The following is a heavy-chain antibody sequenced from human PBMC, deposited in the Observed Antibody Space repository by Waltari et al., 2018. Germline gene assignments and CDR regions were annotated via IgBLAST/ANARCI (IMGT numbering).Heavy chain of an antibody. Sequence: QVQLVESGGGVVHPGGSLRLSCAASGFPFSTYAVHWVRQAPGKGLEWVAVISYDGSIKYNADSVEGRFTISRDNARNTMSLQMNSLTTEDTAVYYCARGGLEWFGELFDYWSQGTLVTVSS. CDR1: GFPFSTYA. CDR3: ARGGLEWFGELFDY. D-gene: IGHD3-10*01. CDR2: ISYDGSIK. V-gene: IGHV3-30*01. J-gene: IGHJ4*02.